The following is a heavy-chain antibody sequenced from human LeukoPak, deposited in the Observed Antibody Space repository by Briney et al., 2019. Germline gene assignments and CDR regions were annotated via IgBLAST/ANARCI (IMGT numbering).Heavy chain of an antibody. D-gene: IGHD6-13*01. CDR1: GFTFSDYY. CDR3: ARVRSSSWYPS. CDR2: ISSSGSTI. V-gene: IGHV3-11*01. J-gene: IGHJ4*02. Sequence: PGRSLRLSCAASGFTFSDYYMSWIRQAPGKGLEWVSYISSSGSTIYYADSVKGRFTISRDNVKNSLYLQMNSLRAEDTAVYYCARVRSSSWYPSWGQGTLVTVSS.